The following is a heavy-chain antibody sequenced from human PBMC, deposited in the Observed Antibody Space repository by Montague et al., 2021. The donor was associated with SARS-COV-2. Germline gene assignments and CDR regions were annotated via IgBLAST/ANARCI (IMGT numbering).Heavy chain of an antibody. D-gene: IGHD2-21*01. CDR3: ARDRDWDDWCGMDV. CDR1: GFIFSSYE. V-gene: IGHV3-48*03. J-gene: IGHJ6*02. CDR2: ISSSGGGSTK. Sequence: SLRLSCAASGFIFSSYEMNWVHQAPGKGLEWISYISSSGGGSTKXYTYSVKGRFTISRDNAKNSLYLQMNSLRVEDTAIYYCARDRDWDDWCGMDVWGQGTTVTVSS.